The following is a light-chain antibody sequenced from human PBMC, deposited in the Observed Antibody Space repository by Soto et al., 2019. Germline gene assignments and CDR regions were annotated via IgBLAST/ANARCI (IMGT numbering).Light chain of an antibody. J-gene: IGKJ1*01. V-gene: IGKV1D-16*01. CDR2: GAS. CDR3: QQYNSYSKT. Sequence: DIQMTQSPSSLSASVGDRVTITCRASQGISSWLAWYQQKPEKAPKSLIYGASSSESGVPSRFSGSGSGTEFTLTISSLQPDDFATYYCQQYNSYSKTFGQGTKVDNK. CDR1: QGISSW.